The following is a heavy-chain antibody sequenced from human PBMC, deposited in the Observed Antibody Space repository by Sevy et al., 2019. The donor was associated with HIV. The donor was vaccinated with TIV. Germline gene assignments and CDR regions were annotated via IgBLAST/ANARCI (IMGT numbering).Heavy chain of an antibody. Sequence: GGSLRGSCAASGFTFSKYSMSWVRQPPGKGLEWVSTLSFGCGEINYADSVKGRFTISRDNSKSSVYLQMNNLRPEDTAVYYCAREGCTKPHDYWGQGTLVTVSS. V-gene: IGHV3-23*01. D-gene: IGHD2-8*01. CDR1: GFTFSKYS. J-gene: IGHJ4*02. CDR2: LSFGCGEI. CDR3: AREGCTKPHDY.